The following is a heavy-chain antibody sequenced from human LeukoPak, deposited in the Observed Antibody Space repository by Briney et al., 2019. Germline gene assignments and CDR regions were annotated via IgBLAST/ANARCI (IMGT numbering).Heavy chain of an antibody. Sequence: ASETVSCKASGYTFTSYYMHWVRQAPGQGLEWMGIINPSGGSTSYAQKFQGRVTMTRDMSTSTVYMELSSLRSEDTAVYYCARGQQLVPYYFDYWGQGTLVTVSS. D-gene: IGHD6-13*01. V-gene: IGHV1-46*01. CDR3: ARGQQLVPYYFDY. CDR2: INPSGGST. CDR1: GYTFTSYY. J-gene: IGHJ4*02.